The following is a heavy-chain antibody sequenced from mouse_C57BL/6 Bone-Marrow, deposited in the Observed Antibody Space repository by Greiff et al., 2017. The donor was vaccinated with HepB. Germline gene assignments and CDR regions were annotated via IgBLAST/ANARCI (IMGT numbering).Heavy chain of an antibody. D-gene: IGHD1-1*01. V-gene: IGHV1-64*01. J-gene: IGHJ2*01. Sequence: QVHVKQSGAELVKPGASVKLSCKASGYTFTSYWMHWVKQRPGQGLEWIGMIHPNSGSTNYNEKFKSKATLTVDKSSSTAYMQLSSLTSEDSAVYYCARGHYYGSSSYYFDYWGQGTTLTVSS. CDR1: GYTFTSYW. CDR2: IHPNSGST. CDR3: ARGHYYGSSSYYFDY.